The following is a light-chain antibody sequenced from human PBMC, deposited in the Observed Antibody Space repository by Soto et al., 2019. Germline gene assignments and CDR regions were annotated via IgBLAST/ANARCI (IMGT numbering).Light chain of an antibody. CDR1: QSVGSN. CDR3: QQYDGWPPLFR. CDR2: GTS. J-gene: IGKJ3*01. Sequence: EIIKTPAPATLSVPPWERATLSCRASQSVGSNLAWYRQRPGQAPRLLISGTSTRATGIPDRSSGSGAGTEFTFRISRLRAEDIAVYYCQQYDGWPPLFRFGPGNKADLK. V-gene: IGKV3-15*01.